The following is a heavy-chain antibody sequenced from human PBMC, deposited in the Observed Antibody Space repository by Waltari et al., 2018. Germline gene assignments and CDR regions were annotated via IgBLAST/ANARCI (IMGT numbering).Heavy chain of an antibody. CDR2: IIPIFGTA. V-gene: IGHV1-69*08. CDR1: GGTFSSYA. CDR3: AREEYSGYDFSAFDI. Sequence: QVQLVQSGAEVKKPGSSVTVSCKASGGTFSSYAIGWVRQAPGQGLEWMGRIIPIFGTANYAQKFQGRVTITADKSTSTAYMELSSLRSEDTAVYYCAREEYSGYDFSAFDIWGQGTMVTVSS. D-gene: IGHD5-12*01. J-gene: IGHJ3*02.